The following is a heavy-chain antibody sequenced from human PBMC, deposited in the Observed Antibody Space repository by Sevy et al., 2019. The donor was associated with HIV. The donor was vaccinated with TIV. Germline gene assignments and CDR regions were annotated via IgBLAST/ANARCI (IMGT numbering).Heavy chain of an antibody. CDR1: GYTFTSYG. CDR3: ARNYGDYDDYYYYFDY. V-gene: IGHV1-18*04. D-gene: IGHD4-17*01. J-gene: IGHJ4*02. CDR2: ISAYNGNT. Sequence: ASVKVSCKASGYTFTSYGISWVRQAPGQGLEWMGWISAYNGNTNYAQKLQGRVTMTTDTSTSTAYMELRSLRSDDTAVYYCARNYGDYDDYYYYFDYWGQGTLVTVSS.